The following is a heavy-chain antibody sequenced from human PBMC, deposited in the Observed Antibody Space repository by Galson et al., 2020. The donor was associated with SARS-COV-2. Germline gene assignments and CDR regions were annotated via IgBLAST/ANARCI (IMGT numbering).Heavy chain of an antibody. D-gene: IGHD1-1*01. CDR3: ARGLKLASLPFDI. J-gene: IGHJ3*02. CDR1: GFTVSSNY. V-gene: IGHV3-53*01. Sequence: GGSLRLSCAGSGFTVSSNYMHWVRQAPGKGLEWVSVMYSGGSTWSAESVEGRLTISRDNSTNTLYLQMNSLRAEDTAVYFCARGLKLASLPFDIWGQGTMVSVS. CDR2: MYSGGST.